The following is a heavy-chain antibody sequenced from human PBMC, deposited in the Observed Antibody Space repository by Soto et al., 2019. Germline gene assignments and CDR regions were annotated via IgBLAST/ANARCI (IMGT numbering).Heavy chain of an antibody. J-gene: IGHJ4*02. CDR2: ISAHNGNT. CDR1: GYTFTSYG. CDR3: ARERYCSGGSCRRTVKFDY. D-gene: IGHD2-15*01. V-gene: IGHV1-18*01. Sequence: ASVKVSCKASGYTFTSYGISWVRQAPGQGLEWMGWISAHNGNTNYAQKLQGRVTMTTDTSTSTAYMELRSLRSDDTAVYYCARERYCSGGSCRRTVKFDYWGQGTLVTVSS.